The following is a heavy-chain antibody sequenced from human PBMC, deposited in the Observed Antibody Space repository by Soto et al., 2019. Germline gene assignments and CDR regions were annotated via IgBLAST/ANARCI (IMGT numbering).Heavy chain of an antibody. Sequence: QVQLVQSGAEVKKPGASVKVSCKVSGYTLTELSMHWVRQAPGKGREWMGGFDPEDGETIYAQKFQGRVTMTEDTSTDTAYMELSSLRSEDTAVYYCATDFHYYDSSNNWFDPWGQGTLVTVSS. CDR1: GYTLTELS. J-gene: IGHJ5*02. D-gene: IGHD3-22*01. CDR3: ATDFHYYDSSNNWFDP. CDR2: FDPEDGET. V-gene: IGHV1-24*01.